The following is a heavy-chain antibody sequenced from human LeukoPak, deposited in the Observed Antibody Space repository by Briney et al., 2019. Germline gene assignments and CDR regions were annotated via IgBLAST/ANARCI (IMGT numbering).Heavy chain of an antibody. CDR1: GFTFSSYA. Sequence: GGSLKLSRAASGFTFSSYAMHWVRQAPGKGLEWVAVISYDGSNKYYADSVKGRFTISRDNSKNTLYLQMNSLRAEDTAVYYCARSTTAPDNWFDPWGQGTLVTVSS. CDR2: ISYDGSNK. V-gene: IGHV3-30*04. CDR3: ARSTTAPDNWFDP. D-gene: IGHD1-26*01. J-gene: IGHJ5*02.